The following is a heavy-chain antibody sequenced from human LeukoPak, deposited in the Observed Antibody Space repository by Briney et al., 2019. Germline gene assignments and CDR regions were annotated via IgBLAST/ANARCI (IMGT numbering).Heavy chain of an antibody. Sequence: SAKVSCKASVGTFNTYAVSWVRQAPGQGLEWMGGIIPIFGTANYAQKFQGRVTITADESTNTAYMTLSSLTSEDTAVYYCTRLRDEWFDPWGQGTLVTVSS. D-gene: IGHD4-17*01. CDR3: TRLRDEWFDP. CDR2: IIPIFGTA. J-gene: IGHJ5*02. V-gene: IGHV1-69*13. CDR1: VGTFNTYA.